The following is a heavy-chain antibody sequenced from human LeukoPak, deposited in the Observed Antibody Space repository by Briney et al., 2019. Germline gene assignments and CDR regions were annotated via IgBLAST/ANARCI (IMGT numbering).Heavy chain of an antibody. D-gene: IGHD3-22*01. J-gene: IGHJ4*02. Sequence: ASVKVSCKASGYTFTDYYMHWVRQAPGQGLEWMGWINPSSGGTNYAHKFQGRVTVIRDTSISTAYMDLSRLRSDDTAVYYCARDTYDSSGYDYWGQGTLVTVSS. CDR3: ARDTYDSSGYDY. CDR1: GYTFTDYY. V-gene: IGHV1-2*07. CDR2: INPSSGGT.